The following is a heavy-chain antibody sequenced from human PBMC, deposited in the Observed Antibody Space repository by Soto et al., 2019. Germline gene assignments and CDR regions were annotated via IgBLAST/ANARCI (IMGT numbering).Heavy chain of an antibody. CDR1: GFTFSTYV. CDR3: VKGGWLDPN. J-gene: IGHJ4*02. V-gene: IGHV3-23*01. Sequence: EVPLLESGGGLVQPGGSLRLSCAASGFTFSTYVMSWVRQAPGKGLEWVSAISVSGDNTYYADSVKGRCTTSRDSCRNALYLHMRSLRVEDTAVEYGVKGGWLDPNWGQGSLVTVSS. CDR2: ISVSGDNT. D-gene: IGHD6-19*01.